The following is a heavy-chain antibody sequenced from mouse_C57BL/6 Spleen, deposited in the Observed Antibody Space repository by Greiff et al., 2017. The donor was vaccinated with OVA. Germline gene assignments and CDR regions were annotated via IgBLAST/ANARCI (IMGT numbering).Heavy chain of an antibody. D-gene: IGHD2-5*01. V-gene: IGHV3-6*01. Sequence: EVKLQESGPGLVKPSQSLSLTCSVTGYSITSGYYWNWIRQVPGNKLEWMGYISYDGSNNYNPSLKNRISITRDTSKNQFFLKLNSVTTEDTATYYCANVYYSNYEDYFDYWGQGTTLTVSS. CDR3: ANVYYSNYEDYFDY. CDR1: GYSITSGYY. J-gene: IGHJ2*01. CDR2: ISYDGSN.